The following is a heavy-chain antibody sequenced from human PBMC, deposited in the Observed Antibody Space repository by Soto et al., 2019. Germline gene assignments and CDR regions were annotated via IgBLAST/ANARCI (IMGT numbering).Heavy chain of an antibody. CDR3: ARVKYYYGSGSYSLDY. Sequence: PSETLSLTCTVSGGSISSYYWCWVRQPPGKGLEWIGYIYYSGSTNYNPSLKSRVTISVDTSKNQFSLKLSSVTAADTAVYYCARVKYYYGSGSYSLDYWGQGTLVTVSS. D-gene: IGHD3-10*01. CDR1: GGSISSYY. CDR2: IYYSGST. V-gene: IGHV4-59*01. J-gene: IGHJ4*02.